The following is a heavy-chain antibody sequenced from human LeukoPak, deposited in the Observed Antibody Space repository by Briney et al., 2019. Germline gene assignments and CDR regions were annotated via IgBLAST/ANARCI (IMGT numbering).Heavy chain of an antibody. CDR2: ITTTGDRV. Sequence: SGGSLRLSCAASGFIFSNYEMNWVRQAPGKGLEWISYITTTGDRVQYADSVKGRFTISRDNAKNSLYLQMNSLRAEDTAVYYCARDRHMTTGRIDYWGQGTLVTVSS. J-gene: IGHJ4*02. V-gene: IGHV3-48*03. D-gene: IGHD4-11*01. CDR1: GFIFSNYE. CDR3: ARDRHMTTGRIDY.